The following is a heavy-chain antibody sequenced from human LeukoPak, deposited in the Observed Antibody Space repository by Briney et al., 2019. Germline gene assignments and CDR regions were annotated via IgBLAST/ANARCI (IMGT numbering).Heavy chain of an antibody. CDR3: ARHRPRRAFDI. CDR1: SGSISSSNW. V-gene: IGHV4-4*02. CDR2: IYHTGSS. Sequence: SETLSLTCAVSSGSISSSNWWSWVRQPPGKGLEWIGEIYHTGSSVYNPSLKSRVTILIDKSKNQLSLKLSSVTAADTAVYYCARHRPRRAFDIWGQGTMVTVSS. J-gene: IGHJ3*02.